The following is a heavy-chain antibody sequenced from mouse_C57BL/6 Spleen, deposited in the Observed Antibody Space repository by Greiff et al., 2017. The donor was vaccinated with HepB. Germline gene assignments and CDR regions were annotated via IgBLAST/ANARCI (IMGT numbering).Heavy chain of an antibody. J-gene: IGHJ2*01. CDR3: AREGIYYDYDVRDSSGYFDY. V-gene: IGHV1-53*01. D-gene: IGHD2-4*01. CDR1: GYTFTSYW. Sequence: QVQLQQPGTELVKPGASVKLSCKASGYTFTSYWMHWVKQRPGQGLEWIGNINPSNGGTNYNEKFKSKATLTVDKSSSTAYMQLSSLTSEDSAVYYCAREGIYYDYDVRDSSGYFDYWGQGTTLTVSS. CDR2: INPSNGGT.